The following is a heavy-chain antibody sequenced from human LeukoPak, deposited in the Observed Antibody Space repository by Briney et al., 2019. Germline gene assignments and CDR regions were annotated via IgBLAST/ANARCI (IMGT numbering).Heavy chain of an antibody. J-gene: IGHJ3*01. CDR1: GFTFSSYA. CDR2: IKQDGSET. D-gene: IGHD3-10*01. CDR3: TREGSYLDAFDF. Sequence: GGSLRLSCAASGFTFSSYAMSWVRQAPGKGLEWVANIKQDGSETYYVDSVKGRFTISRDNAKKSLFLQMNSLRAEDTAVYYCTREGSYLDAFDFWGQGTMVTVSS. V-gene: IGHV3-7*01.